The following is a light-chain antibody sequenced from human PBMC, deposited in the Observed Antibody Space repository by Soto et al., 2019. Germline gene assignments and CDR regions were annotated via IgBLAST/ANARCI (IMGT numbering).Light chain of an antibody. V-gene: IGKV1-5*01. Sequence: DIQMTHSPSTLSASVGDRVAITWRASQSISSWLAWYQQKPGKAPKLLIYDASSLESGVPSRFSGGGSGTEFTLTISSLQPDDFATYYCQQYNSYLWTFGQGTKV. CDR2: DAS. J-gene: IGKJ1*01. CDR1: QSISSW. CDR3: QQYNSYLWT.